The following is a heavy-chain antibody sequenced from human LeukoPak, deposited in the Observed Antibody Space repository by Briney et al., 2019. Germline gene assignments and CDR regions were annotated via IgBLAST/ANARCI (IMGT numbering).Heavy chain of an antibody. CDR2: IIPIFGTA. D-gene: IGHD3-22*01. CDR1: GGTFSSYA. CDR3: ARVGDYYDSSGYFG. J-gene: IGHJ4*02. Sequence: SVKVSCKASGGTFSSYAISWVRQAPGQGLEWMGRIIPIFGTANYAQKFQGRVTIIADKSTSTAYRELSSLRSEDTAVYYCARVGDYYDSSGYFGWGQGTLVTVSS. V-gene: IGHV1-69*06.